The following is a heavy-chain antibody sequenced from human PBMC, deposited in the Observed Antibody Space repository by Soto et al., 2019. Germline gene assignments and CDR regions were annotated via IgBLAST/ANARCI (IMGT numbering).Heavy chain of an antibody. D-gene: IGHD4-17*01. J-gene: IGHJ5*02. CDR2: VYYTGTT. CDR1: GGSIGSYH. Sequence: SENLSLTCTVSGGSIGSYHWSWVRQPPGKGLEWIASVYYTGTTNYNPSLGSRVTISIDAPENQISLKLTSVTAADTAFYYCARDTVLTGMFDLWGQGTLVTVSS. V-gene: IGHV4-59*01. CDR3: ARDTVLTGMFDL.